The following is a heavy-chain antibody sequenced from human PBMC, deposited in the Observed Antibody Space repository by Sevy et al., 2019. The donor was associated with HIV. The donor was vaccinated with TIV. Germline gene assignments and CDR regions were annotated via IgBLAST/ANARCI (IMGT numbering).Heavy chain of an antibody. V-gene: IGHV3-30*03. CDR3: ARAQQITRLVVIGGLYFDF. CDR2: ISFDGSDQ. J-gene: IGHJ4*02. D-gene: IGHD2-21*01. Sequence: GGSLRLSCAASGFTFSSYDMNWVRQAPGKGLEWVAVISFDGSDQKYEDSVKGRFTISRDNAKNTLYLEMNSLRAEDTAVYYCARAQQITRLVVIGGLYFDFWGQGTLVTVSS. CDR1: GFTFSSYD.